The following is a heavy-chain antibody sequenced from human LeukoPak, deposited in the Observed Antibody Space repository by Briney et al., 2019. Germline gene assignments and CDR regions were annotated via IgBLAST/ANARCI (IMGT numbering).Heavy chain of an antibody. D-gene: IGHD6-13*01. CDR3: AKKNSIAAAGRIYYYMDV. Sequence: GGSLRLSCAAAEFSVGSNYMTWVRQAPGKGLEWVSLIYSGGSTYYADSAKGRFTISRDNSKNTLYPQMNSLRAEDTAAYYCAKKNSIAAAGRIYYYMDVWGKGTTVTISS. CDR1: EFSVGSNY. CDR2: IYSGGST. V-gene: IGHV3-66*01. J-gene: IGHJ6*03.